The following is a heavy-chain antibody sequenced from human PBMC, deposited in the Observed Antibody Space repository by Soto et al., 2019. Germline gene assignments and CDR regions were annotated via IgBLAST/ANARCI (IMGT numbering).Heavy chain of an antibody. CDR2: IYWDDDK. Sequence: QITLKESGPTLVKPTQNLTLTCTFSGFSLSTSGVGVGWIRQPPGMALEWLALIYWDDDKRYSPSLKSRLTITKDTSKNQVVLTKTDRDPVDTATYYCAHSDDYGGNMRSAYVQHWGRGTLVTVPS. CDR3: AHSDDYGGNMRSAYVQH. V-gene: IGHV2-5*02. D-gene: IGHD4-17*01. CDR1: GFSLSTSGVG. J-gene: IGHJ1*01.